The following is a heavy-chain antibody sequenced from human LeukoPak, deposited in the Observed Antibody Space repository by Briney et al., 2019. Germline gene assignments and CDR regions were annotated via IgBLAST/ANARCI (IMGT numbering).Heavy chain of an antibody. CDR1: GFRLTAYT. CDR3: ARDRGDGSNLAYHFDY. J-gene: IGHJ4*02. Sequence: GGSLRLSSAASGFRLTAYTMHCVRQGPGKGQEWVVSVSYDDTSFYYTDSVRGRFTISRDNSQNTLYLQMNSLRAEDTANYYRARDRGDGSNLAYHFDYWGQGTLVTVST. V-gene: IGHV3-30*04. CDR2: VSYDDTSF. D-gene: IGHD5-24*01.